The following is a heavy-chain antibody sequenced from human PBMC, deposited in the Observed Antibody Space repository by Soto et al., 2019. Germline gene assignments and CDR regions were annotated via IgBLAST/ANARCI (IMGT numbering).Heavy chain of an antibody. D-gene: IGHD6-13*01. Sequence: GGPLRLSCAASGFTFSDYYMTWIRQAPGSGLEWVSYISSSSGTISYANSVKGRFTISRDNAQNSLYLQMTSLRAEDTAVYYCARGTYRSKTDFDYWGQGTLVTVSS. J-gene: IGHJ4*02. CDR3: ARGTYRSKTDFDY. V-gene: IGHV3-11*01. CDR2: ISSSSGTI. CDR1: GFTFSDYY.